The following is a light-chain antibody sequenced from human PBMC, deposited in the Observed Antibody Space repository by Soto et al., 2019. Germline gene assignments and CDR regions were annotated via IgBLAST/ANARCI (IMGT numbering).Light chain of an antibody. CDR1: SSNIGVNY. Sequence: QSVLTQPPSASGTPGQRVTISCSGSSSNIGVNYVYWYQQLPGTAPKLLIYTNNQPPSGVPDRFSGSKSGTSASLAISGLRSEDEADYHCATWDDSLSGVVFGGGTQLTVL. CDR3: ATWDDSLSGVV. J-gene: IGLJ2*01. CDR2: TNN. V-gene: IGLV1-47*01.